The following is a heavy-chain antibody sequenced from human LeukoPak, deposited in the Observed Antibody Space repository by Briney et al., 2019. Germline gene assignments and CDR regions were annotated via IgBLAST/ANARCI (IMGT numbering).Heavy chain of an antibody. V-gene: IGHV3-7*01. D-gene: IGHD3-22*01. CDR3: ARGDYYDTSGYYFLFDY. J-gene: IGHJ4*02. CDR1: GFTFSSYA. CDR2: IKQDGSEK. Sequence: GGSLRLSCAASGFTFSSYAMHWVRQAPGKGLEWVANIKQDGSEKYYVDSVKGRFTISRDNAKNSLYLQMNSLRAEDTAVYYCARGDYYDTSGYYFLFDYWGQGTLVTVSS.